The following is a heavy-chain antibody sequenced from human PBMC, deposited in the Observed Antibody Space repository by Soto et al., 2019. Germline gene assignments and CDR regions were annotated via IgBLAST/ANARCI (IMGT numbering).Heavy chain of an antibody. Sequence: GGSLRLSCAASGFTFSSYAMSWVRQAPGKGLEWVSVISGSGGSTYYADSVKGRFTISRDNAKNSLYLQMNSLRDEDTAVYYCARPEYSSSSYGMDVWGQGTTVTVSS. D-gene: IGHD6-6*01. J-gene: IGHJ6*02. CDR3: ARPEYSSSSYGMDV. V-gene: IGHV3-23*01. CDR1: GFTFSSYA. CDR2: ISGSGGST.